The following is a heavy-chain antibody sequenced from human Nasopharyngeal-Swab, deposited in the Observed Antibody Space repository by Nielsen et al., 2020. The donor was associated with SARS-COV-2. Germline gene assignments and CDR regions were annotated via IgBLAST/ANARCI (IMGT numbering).Heavy chain of an antibody. V-gene: IGHV3-48*04. CDR3: ARDPGGTYSNPFDY. J-gene: IGHJ4*02. CDR1: GFTFSSYT. CDR2: ISRSSGTL. Sequence: GESLKISCAASGFTFSSYTMNWVRQAPGKGLEWVAYISRSSGTLYYADSVKGRFTISRDNAKNSLYPQMNSLRGEDTAVYYCARDPGGTYSNPFDYWGQGTLVTVSS. D-gene: IGHD2-15*01.